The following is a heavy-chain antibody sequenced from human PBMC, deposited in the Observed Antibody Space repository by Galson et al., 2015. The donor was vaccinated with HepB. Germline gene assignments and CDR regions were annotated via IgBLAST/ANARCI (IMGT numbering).Heavy chain of an antibody. D-gene: IGHD3-22*01. CDR1: GFTFDDYA. Sequence: SLRLSCAASGFTFDDYAMHWVRQAPGKGLEWVSGISCNSGSIGYADSVKGRFTITRDNAKNSLYLQMNSLRAEDTALYYCAKSYDYYDSSGYASIWGQGTMVTVSS. CDR3: AKSYDYYDSSGYASI. V-gene: IGHV3-9*01. J-gene: IGHJ3*02. CDR2: ISCNSGSI.